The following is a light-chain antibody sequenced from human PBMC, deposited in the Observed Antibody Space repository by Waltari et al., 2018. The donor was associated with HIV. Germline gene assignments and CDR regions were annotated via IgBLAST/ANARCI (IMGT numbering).Light chain of an antibody. CDR1: NSGYKS. V-gene: IGLV3-1*01. CDR3: QAWDSSTVV. CDR2: QDN. Sequence: SYELTQPPSASVSPAQTSTIACAGDNSGYKSACWHQQRPGQSPVLVIYQDNKRPSGIPELISGSNSGNTATLTISGTQAMDEADYYCQAWDSSTVVFGGGTKLTVL. J-gene: IGLJ3*02.